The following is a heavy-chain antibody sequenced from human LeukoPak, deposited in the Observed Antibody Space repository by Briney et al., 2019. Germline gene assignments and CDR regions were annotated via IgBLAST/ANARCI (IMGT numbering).Heavy chain of an antibody. CDR1: GFTFDDYA. CDR2: ITWNSGRI. V-gene: IGHV3-9*01. D-gene: IGHD4-17*01. CDR3: AKGLTTVTAYFDY. J-gene: IGHJ4*02. Sequence: QAGGSLRLSCAASGFTFDDYAMHWVRQAPGKGLEWVSGITWNSGRIGYADSVKGRFTISRDNAKNSLYLQMNGLRAEDTALYYCAKGLTTVTAYFDYWGQGTLVTVSS.